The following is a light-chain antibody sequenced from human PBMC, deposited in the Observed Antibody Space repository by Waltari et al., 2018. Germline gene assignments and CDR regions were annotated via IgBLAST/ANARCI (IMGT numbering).Light chain of an antibody. V-gene: IGLV2-14*01. J-gene: IGLJ2*01. CDR1: SSDVGASNS. CDR3: SSYISSSTLEL. CDR2: EVS. Sequence: QSALTQPASVSGSPGQSITISCTGTSSDVGASNSFSWYQQHPGKAPKLMIFEVSNRPSGVSNRFSGSKSGNTASLTISGLQAEDEADYYCSSYISSSTLELFGGGTSLTVL.